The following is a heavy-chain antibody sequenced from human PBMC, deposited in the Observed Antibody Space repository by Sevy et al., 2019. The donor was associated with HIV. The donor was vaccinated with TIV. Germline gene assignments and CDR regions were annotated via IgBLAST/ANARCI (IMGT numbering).Heavy chain of an antibody. J-gene: IGHJ4*02. CDR1: GYTFSDYY. D-gene: IGHD5-12*01. CDR3: ARNTNSLYRRYDRPVADY. V-gene: IGHV1-2*06. CDR2: INPKSGGT. Sequence: ASVKVSCKASGYTFSDYYIHWVRQAPGQGLEWMGRINPKSGGTNYAQKFQGRVTMTRDTSISTVYMELNRLTSDATAIYYCARNTNSLYRRYDRPVADYWGQGTLVTVSS.